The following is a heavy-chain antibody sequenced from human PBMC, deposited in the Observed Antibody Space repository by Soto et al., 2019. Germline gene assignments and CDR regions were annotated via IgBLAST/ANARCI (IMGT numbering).Heavy chain of an antibody. J-gene: IGHJ4*02. Sequence: ASVKVSCKSSGYTFTSYGISWVRQAPGQGLEWMGWISPYNGNTNYAQKFQGRFTMTTDTSTSTAYMELRSLTSDDTAVYYCARDDESSRWYRYFAYWGQGTLVTVSS. CDR2: ISPYNGNT. CDR1: GYTFTSYG. D-gene: IGHD6-13*01. V-gene: IGHV1-18*01. CDR3: ARDDESSRWYRYFAY.